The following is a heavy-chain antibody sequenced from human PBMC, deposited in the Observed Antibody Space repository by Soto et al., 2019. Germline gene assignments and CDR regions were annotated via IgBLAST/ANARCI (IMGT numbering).Heavy chain of an antibody. CDR3: ARYIGVTGTRGFDY. CDR2: VVHWGTT. CDR1: GASISDNNW. Sequence: QVQLQESGPGLVKPSGTVSLTCAVSGASISDNNWWSWVRQPPGKGLEWIGEVVHWGTTNYNPSLRSRVTISMDKSKNQISLTLSSVTAAVSALYYCARYIGVTGTRGFDYWGQGTLVTVSS. D-gene: IGHD6-19*01. V-gene: IGHV4-4*02. J-gene: IGHJ4*02.